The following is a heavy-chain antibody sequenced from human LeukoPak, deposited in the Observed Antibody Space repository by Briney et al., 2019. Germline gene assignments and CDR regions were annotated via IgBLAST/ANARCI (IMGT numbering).Heavy chain of an antibody. V-gene: IGHV4-30-2*01. Sequence: PSETLSLTCTVSGGSISSGGYYWSWIRQPPGKCLEWIGYIYHSGSTYYNPSLKSRVTISVDRSKNQFSLKLSSVTAADTAVYYCARRYCSSTSCYTVDYWGQGTLVTVSS. D-gene: IGHD2-2*02. CDR2: IYHSGST. CDR3: ARRYCSSTSCYTVDY. J-gene: IGHJ4*02. CDR1: GGSISSGGYY.